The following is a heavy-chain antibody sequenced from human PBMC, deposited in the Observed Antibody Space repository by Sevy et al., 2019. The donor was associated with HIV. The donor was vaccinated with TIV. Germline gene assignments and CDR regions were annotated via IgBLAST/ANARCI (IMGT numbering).Heavy chain of an antibody. Sequence: GGSLRLSCVASGFTFDDYGMSWVRQVPGKGLEWVSSIIWNGGSKTYADTVKGRFIISRDNGKNSLYLQMNSLSAEDTALYFCAREKSCGGACYHFDYWGQGTLVTVSS. CDR3: AREKSCGGACYHFDY. J-gene: IGHJ4*02. CDR2: IIWNGGSK. CDR1: GFTFDDYG. V-gene: IGHV3-20*04. D-gene: IGHD2-21*02.